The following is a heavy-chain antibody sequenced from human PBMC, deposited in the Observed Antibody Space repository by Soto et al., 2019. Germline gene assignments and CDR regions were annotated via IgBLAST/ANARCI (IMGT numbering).Heavy chain of an antibody. J-gene: IGHJ3*02. V-gene: IGHV1-18*01. CDR1: GYTFTSYG. Sequence: ASVKVSCKASGYTFTSYGISWVRQAPGQGLEWMGWISAYNGNTNYAQKLQGRVTMTTDTSTNTAYMELRSLRSDDTAVYYCARDLSAINTYYYDSSGSLDAFDIWGQGTMVTVSS. D-gene: IGHD3-22*01. CDR3: ARDLSAINTYYYDSSGSLDAFDI. CDR2: ISAYNGNT.